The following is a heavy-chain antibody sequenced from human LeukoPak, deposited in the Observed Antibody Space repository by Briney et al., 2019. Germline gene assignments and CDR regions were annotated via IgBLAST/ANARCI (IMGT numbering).Heavy chain of an antibody. J-gene: IGHJ4*02. D-gene: IGHD6-13*01. CDR3: AKGRIAAAGTHSDY. CDR2: ISGSGGST. CDR1: GFTFSSYA. Sequence: GGSLRLSCAASGFTFSSYAMSWVRQAPGKGLEWVSAISGSGGSTYYADSVKGRFTISRDNSKNTLHLQMNSLRAEDTAVYYCAKGRIAAAGTHSDYWGQGTLVTVSS. V-gene: IGHV3-23*01.